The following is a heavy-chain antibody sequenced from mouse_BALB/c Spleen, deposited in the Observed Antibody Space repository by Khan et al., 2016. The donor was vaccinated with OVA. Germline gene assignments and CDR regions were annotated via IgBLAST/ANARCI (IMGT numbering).Heavy chain of an antibody. D-gene: IGHD1-1*01. CDR1: GYTFTSYW. Sequence: QIQLVQSGAELAKPGASVKMSCKASGYTFTSYWMHWVKQRPGQGREWIGYINPSTGYTEYNQKFKDKATLTADKSSSTAYMQLSSLTSEDSAVYYCANHGSSSAWFTYWGQGTLVTVSA. J-gene: IGHJ3*01. V-gene: IGHV1-7*01. CDR2: INPSTGYT. CDR3: ANHGSSSAWFTY.